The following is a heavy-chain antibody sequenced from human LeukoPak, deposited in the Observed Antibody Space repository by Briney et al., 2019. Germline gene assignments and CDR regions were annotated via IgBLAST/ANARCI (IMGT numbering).Heavy chain of an antibody. V-gene: IGHV4-59*01. CDR3: ARVLVHTMTT. CDR2: IYYSGST. D-gene: IGHD4-11*01. J-gene: IGHJ4*02. CDR1: GGSISSYY. Sequence: SETLSLTCTVSGGSISSYYWSWIRQPPGKGREWIGYIYYSGSTNYNPSLKSRVTISVDTSKNQFSLKLSSVTAADTAVYYCARVLVHTMTTWGQGTLVTVSS.